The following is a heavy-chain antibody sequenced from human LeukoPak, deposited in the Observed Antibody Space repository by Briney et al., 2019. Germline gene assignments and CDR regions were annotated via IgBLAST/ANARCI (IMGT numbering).Heavy chain of an antibody. J-gene: IGHJ4*02. Sequence: GGSLRLSCAASGFTFSSYWMSWVRQAPGKGLEWVANIKQDGSEKYYVDSVKSRFTISRDNAKNSLYLQMNSLRAEDTAVYYCAREFGGSGSYYPPFDYWGQGTLVTVSS. CDR2: IKQDGSEK. V-gene: IGHV3-7*03. CDR1: GFTFSSYW. CDR3: AREFGGSGSYYPPFDY. D-gene: IGHD3-10*01.